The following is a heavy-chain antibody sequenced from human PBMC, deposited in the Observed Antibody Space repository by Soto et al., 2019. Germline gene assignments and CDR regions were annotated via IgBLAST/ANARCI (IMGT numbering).Heavy chain of an antibody. CDR2: LNTYGNT. Sequence: ETLSLTCTVSGGSISSYRWSWIRQPAGKGLEWIGRLNTYGNTHYNPSPKSRVTVSVDTSRNQFFLTLRSVTAADSAVYHCGRESGETWDYEASWGQGTPVTVSS. D-gene: IGHD1-7*01. V-gene: IGHV4-4*07. J-gene: IGHJ5*02. CDR3: GRESGETWDYEAS. CDR1: GGSISSYR.